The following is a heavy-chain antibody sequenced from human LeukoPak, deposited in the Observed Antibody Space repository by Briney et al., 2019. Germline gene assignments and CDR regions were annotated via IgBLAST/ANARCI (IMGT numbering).Heavy chain of an antibody. D-gene: IGHD4-11*01. J-gene: IGHJ6*03. CDR2: INWNTGGR. V-gene: IGHV3-9*01. CDR1: GFIFDDYA. CDR3: AKGWTTVSDYLDV. Sequence: SLILCCAGSGFIFDDYAMHRVRQSPGNGLEWVSGINWNTGGRGYADSVKGRFTISRDNGKNSLYLQMNSLRAEDTALYYCAKGWTTVSDYLDVWGKGTTVTVSS.